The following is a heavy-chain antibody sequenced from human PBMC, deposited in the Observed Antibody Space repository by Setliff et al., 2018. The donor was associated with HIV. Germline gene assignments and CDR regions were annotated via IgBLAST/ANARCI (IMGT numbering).Heavy chain of an antibody. CDR1: GGSFSGYY. J-gene: IGHJ4*02. CDR3: ARFGAARLFDY. CDR2: INHSGST. Sequence: SETLSLTCAVYGGSFSGYYWSWIRQPPGEGLEWIGEINHSGSTNYNPSLKSRVTISVDTSKNQFSLKLSSVTAADTAVYYCARFGAARLFDYWGQGTLVTVSS. V-gene: IGHV4-34*01. D-gene: IGHD6-6*01.